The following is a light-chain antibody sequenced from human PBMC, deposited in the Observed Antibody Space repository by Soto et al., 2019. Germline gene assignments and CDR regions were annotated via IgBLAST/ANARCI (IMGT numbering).Light chain of an antibody. V-gene: IGKV3D-20*02. CDR3: QQRSNWPLIT. CDR2: GAS. CDR1: QSLSSSY. Sequence: EIALTQSPGTLSLSPGERATLSCRASQSLSSSYLAWYQQKPGQAPRLLIYGASSRATGIPDRFSGSGSGTDFTLTISSLEPEDFAVYYCQQRSNWPLITFGGGTKVDI. J-gene: IGKJ4*01.